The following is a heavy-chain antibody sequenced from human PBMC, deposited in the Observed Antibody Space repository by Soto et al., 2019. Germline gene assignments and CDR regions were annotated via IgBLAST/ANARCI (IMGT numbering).Heavy chain of an antibody. CDR2: VNPSGGST. CDR1: GYTFSNYY. Sequence: QVHLVQSGAEVKKPGASVTLSCKTSGYTFSNYYIHWVRQAPGQGPEWMGMVNPSGGSTTYARNFPGSVTMTSDTPQTTAFMELRSLRSVDTAVYYCASGSHSKNSFGMEVWGQGTTVTVSS. J-gene: IGHJ6*02. V-gene: IGHV1-46*01. D-gene: IGHD4-4*01. CDR3: ASGSHSKNSFGMEV.